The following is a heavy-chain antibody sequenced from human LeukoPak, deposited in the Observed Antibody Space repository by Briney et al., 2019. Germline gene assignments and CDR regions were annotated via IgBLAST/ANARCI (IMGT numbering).Heavy chain of an antibody. D-gene: IGHD6-13*01. V-gene: IGHV4-38-2*02. J-gene: IGHJ4*02. CDR3: ATTIAAAAPFDY. Sequence: SETLSLTCTVSGYSVSSGYYWGWIRQPPGKGLKWIGSIYHSGSTYYNPSLKSRVTISVDTSKNQFSLKLSSVTAADTAVYYCATTIAAAAPFDYWGQGTLVTVSS. CDR2: IYHSGST. CDR1: GYSVSSGYY.